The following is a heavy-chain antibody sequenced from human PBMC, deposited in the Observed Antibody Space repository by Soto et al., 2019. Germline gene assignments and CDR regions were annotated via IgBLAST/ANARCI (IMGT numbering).Heavy chain of an antibody. J-gene: IGHJ5*02. CDR3: ARRGYYGSGSYYRGWFDP. CDR1: GGSFSGYY. D-gene: IGHD3-10*01. V-gene: IGHV4-34*01. Sequence: SETLSLTCAVYGGSFSGYYWSWIRQPPGKGLEWIGEINHSGSTNYNPSLKSRVNISVDTSKNQFSLKLSSVTAADTAVYYCARRGYYGSGSYYRGWFDPWGQGTLVTVSS. CDR2: INHSGST.